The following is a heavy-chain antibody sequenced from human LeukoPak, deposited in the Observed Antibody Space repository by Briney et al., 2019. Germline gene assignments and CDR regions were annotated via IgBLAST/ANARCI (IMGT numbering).Heavy chain of an antibody. CDR2: INPNSGCT. D-gene: IGHD4-17*01. CDR3: ARVLDHLNDYGDYGAHY. CDR1: GYTFTGYY. J-gene: IGHJ4*02. V-gene: IGHV1-2*02. Sequence: ASVKVSCKASGYTFTGYYMHWVRQAPGQGLEWMGWINPNSGCTNYAQKFQGRVTMTRATSISTAYMELSRLRSDDTAVYYCARVLDHLNDYGDYGAHYWGQGTLVTVSS.